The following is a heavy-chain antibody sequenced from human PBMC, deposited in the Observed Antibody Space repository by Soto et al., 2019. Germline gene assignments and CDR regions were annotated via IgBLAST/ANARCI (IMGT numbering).Heavy chain of an antibody. J-gene: IGHJ4*02. D-gene: IGHD1-26*01. Sequence: PGGSLRLSCAASGFTLSDYYISWVRQAPGKGLEWVSAIIRSGVSTYYADSVRGRFTIYRDNSENTLYLQMNSLRAEDTAVYYCAKGTPNAPFIVGGKGGVVYLGQGTLVTVSS. CDR2: IIRSGVST. CDR3: AKGTPNAPFIVGGKGGVVY. V-gene: IGHV3-23*01. CDR1: GFTLSDYY.